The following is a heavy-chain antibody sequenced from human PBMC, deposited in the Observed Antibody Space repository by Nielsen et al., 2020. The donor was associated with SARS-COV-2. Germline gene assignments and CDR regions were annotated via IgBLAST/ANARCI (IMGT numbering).Heavy chain of an antibody. Sequence: GGSLRLSCAASGFGLSNYWMYWVRQRPEKGLMWVAHIDYEGSLTSYADSVKGRFTISRDNAKNIVYLQMNSLRVEDTAVYYCARRNILGYWGQGTLVTVSS. CDR2: IDYEGSLT. V-gene: IGHV3-74*01. J-gene: IGHJ4*02. CDR1: GFGLSNYW. CDR3: ARRNILGY. D-gene: IGHD3-9*01.